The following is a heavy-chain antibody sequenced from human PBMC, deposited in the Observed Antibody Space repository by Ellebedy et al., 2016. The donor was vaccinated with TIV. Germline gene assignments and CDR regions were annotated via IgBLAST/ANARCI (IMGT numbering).Heavy chain of an antibody. CDR2: ISGSGDNT. CDR3: VAFTVNFDF. V-gene: IGHV3-23*01. Sequence: GESLKISXAASGFTFATYAMSWVRQAPGKGLEWVSAISGSGDNTYYADSMKGRFTISRDNSKNTLYLQLNSLRAEDTAIYYCVAFTVNFDFWGQGTLVTVSS. J-gene: IGHJ4*02. CDR1: GFTFATYA. D-gene: IGHD3-3*02.